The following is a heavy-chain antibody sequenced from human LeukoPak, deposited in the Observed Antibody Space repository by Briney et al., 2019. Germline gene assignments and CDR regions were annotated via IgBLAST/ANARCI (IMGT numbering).Heavy chain of an antibody. D-gene: IGHD3-22*01. Sequence: AGGSLRLSCAASGFTFSSYSMNWVRQAPGKGLEWVSSISSSSSYIYYADSVKGRFTISRDNAKNSLYLQMNSLRAEDTAVSYCARDDSSPFDYWGQGTLVTVSS. CDR2: ISSSSSYI. V-gene: IGHV3-21*01. CDR3: ARDDSSPFDY. CDR1: GFTFSSYS. J-gene: IGHJ4*02.